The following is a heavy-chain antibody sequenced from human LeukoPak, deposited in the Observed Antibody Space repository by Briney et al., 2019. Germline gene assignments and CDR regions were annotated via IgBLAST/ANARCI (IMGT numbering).Heavy chain of an antibody. D-gene: IGHD3-22*01. CDR3: ARHRYYYDSSDAFDI. CDR2: IHHSGRS. CDR1: ADSLSSGGHY. Sequence: SETLSLTCTVSADSLSSGGHYWAWIRQFPGKGLESIGFIHHSGRSRHNPSLKDRVAISVDTSRKQFALKLSTVTAADTAMYYCARHRYYYDSSDAFDIWGQGTMVTVSS. J-gene: IGHJ3*02. V-gene: IGHV4-31*03.